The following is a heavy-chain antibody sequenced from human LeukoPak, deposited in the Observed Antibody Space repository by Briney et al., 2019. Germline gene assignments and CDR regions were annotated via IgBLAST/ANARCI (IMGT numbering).Heavy chain of an antibody. CDR1: GYTLTELS. J-gene: IGHJ5*02. V-gene: IGHV1-24*01. CDR3: AALGVYSSSSGESSTP. CDR2: FDPEDGET. Sequence: GASVKVSCKVSGYTLTELSMHWVRQAPGKGLEWMGGFDPEDGETIYAQKFQGRVTMTEDTSTDTAYMELSSLRSEDTAAYYCAALGVYSSSSGESSTPWGQGTLVTVSS. D-gene: IGHD6-6*01.